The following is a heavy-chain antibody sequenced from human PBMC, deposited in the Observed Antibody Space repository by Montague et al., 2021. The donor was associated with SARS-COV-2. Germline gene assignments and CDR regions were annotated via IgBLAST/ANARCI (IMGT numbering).Heavy chain of an antibody. Sequence: SETLSLTCAVSDGSISSPNWWNLVRQPPGKGLELIGEIYYTGNTNYNPPLKGRVTIFIDKSKNHFSLQLSSVTAADTAVYYCARGGTYHYGMDVWGQGTTVAVSS. D-gene: IGHD3-16*01. V-gene: IGHV4-4*02. CDR1: DGSISSPNW. CDR3: ARGGTYHYGMDV. J-gene: IGHJ6*02. CDR2: IYYTGNT.